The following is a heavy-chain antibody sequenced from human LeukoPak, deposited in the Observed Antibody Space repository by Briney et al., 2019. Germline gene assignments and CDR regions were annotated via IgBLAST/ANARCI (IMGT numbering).Heavy chain of an antibody. CDR2: IRHDGGDK. Sequence: PGGSLRLSCAASGFTFSTYGMHWVRQAPGKGLEWVAFIRHDGGDKYYADSAKGRFSISRDNSKKTVFLQMNSLRAEDTAVYCCAKSVRPNPANDGFDIWGQGTMVTVSS. CDR3: AKSVRPNPANDGFDI. D-gene: IGHD3-10*02. CDR1: GFTFSTYG. V-gene: IGHV3-30*02. J-gene: IGHJ3*02.